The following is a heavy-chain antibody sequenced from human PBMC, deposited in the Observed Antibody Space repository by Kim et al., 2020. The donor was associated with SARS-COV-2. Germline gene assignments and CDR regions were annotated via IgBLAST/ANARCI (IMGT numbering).Heavy chain of an antibody. J-gene: IGHJ4*02. CDR1: GGSFRGYY. CDR2: INHSGST. Sequence: SETLSLTCAVYGGSFRGYYWSWIRQPPGKGLEWIGEINHSGSTNYNPSLKSRVTISVDTSKNQFSLKLSSVTAADKAVYYCASVGGFPYVWGRYRSRPFDYWGQGTLVTVSS. V-gene: IGHV4-34*01. D-gene: IGHD3-16*02. CDR3: ASVGGFPYVWGRYRSRPFDY.